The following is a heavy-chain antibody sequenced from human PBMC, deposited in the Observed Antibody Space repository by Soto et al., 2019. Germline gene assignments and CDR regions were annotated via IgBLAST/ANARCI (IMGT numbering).Heavy chain of an antibody. CDR1: GFTFISYA. D-gene: IGHD3-16*01. CDR3: AKDVGSSIMITFGGVGPDDY. J-gene: IGHJ4*02. CDR2: ISGSGGST. V-gene: IGHV3-23*01. Sequence: LRRSCAASGFTFISYAMSWVRQAPGKGLEWVSAISGSGGSTYYADSVKGRFTISRDNSKNTLYLQMNSLRAEATAVYYCAKDVGSSIMITFGGVGPDDYWGQGTLVTVSS.